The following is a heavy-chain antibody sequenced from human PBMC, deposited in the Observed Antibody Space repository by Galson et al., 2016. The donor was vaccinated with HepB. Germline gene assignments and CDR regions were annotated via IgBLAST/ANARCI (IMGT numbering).Heavy chain of an antibody. D-gene: IGHD1-1*01. J-gene: IGHJ6*02. CDR2: ISTGGDT. CDR3: ATWNKGYSYYGMDV. Sequence: SLRLSCAASGFTVSSNYMTWVRLAPGKGLGWVSVISTGGDTYYADSVKGRFTISSDNSMNTLYLEMNSLRPEDTAVYYCATWNKGYSYYGMDVWGQGTTVTVSS. V-gene: IGHV3-66*01. CDR1: GFTVSSNY.